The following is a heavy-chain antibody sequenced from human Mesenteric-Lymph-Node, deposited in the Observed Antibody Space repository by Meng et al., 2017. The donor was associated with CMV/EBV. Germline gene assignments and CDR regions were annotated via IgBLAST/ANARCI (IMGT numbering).Heavy chain of an antibody. V-gene: IGHV3-11*01. D-gene: IGHD3-3*01. CDR2: ITRGGTP. CDR1: GFTVTTNY. Sequence: GGSLRLSCAVSGFTVTTNYMTWIRQAPGKGLDWVSYITRGGTPYYADSVRGRFTISRDVANNSLYLLMSSLRAEDTAVYYCARAEVSVYGVIDLFDSWGQGTLVTVSS. J-gene: IGHJ4*02. CDR3: ARAEVSVYGVIDLFDS.